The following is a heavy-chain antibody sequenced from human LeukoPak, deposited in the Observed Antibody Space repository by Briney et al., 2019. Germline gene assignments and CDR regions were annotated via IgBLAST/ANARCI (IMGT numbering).Heavy chain of an antibody. D-gene: IGHD3-16*02. CDR1: GGSISSSSYY. CDR2: IYYSGST. CDR3: ARESEDDYVWGSYPILVGAFDI. V-gene: IGHV4-39*07. Sequence: SETLSLTCTVSGGSISSSSYYWGWIRQPPGKGLEWIGSIYYSGSTYYNPSLKSRVTISVDTSENQFSLKLSSVTAACTAVYYCARESEDDYVWGSYPILVGAFDIWGQGTMVTVSS. J-gene: IGHJ3*02.